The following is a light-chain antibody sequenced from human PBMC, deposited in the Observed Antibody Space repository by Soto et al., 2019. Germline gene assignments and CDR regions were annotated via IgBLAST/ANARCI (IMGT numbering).Light chain of an antibody. CDR2: GAS. J-gene: IGKJ3*01. CDR3: QQYGSSPWFP. CDR1: QSVSSSY. V-gene: IGKV3-20*01. Sequence: EIVLTQSPGTLSLSPGERATLSCRASQSVSSSYLAWYQQKPGQAPRLLIYGASSRATGIPDRFSGSGSVTDFTLTSSRLEPEDFSVYYCQQYGSSPWFPCGPGTIADIK.